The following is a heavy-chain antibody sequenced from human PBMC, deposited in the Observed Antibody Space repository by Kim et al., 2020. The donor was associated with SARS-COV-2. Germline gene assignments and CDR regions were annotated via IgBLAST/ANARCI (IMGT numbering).Heavy chain of an antibody. D-gene: IGHD3-10*01. CDR3: ARYYYGSGTYNPHLDY. V-gene: IGHV4-31*03. CDR1: GDSISSGSYY. J-gene: IGHJ4*02. CDR2: IYYTGST. Sequence: SETLSLTCTVFGDSISSGSYYWTWIRQLPGRGLEWIGYIYYTGSTYDNSSLKSRVTISVDTSKNQFSLKLNSVTAADTAVYFCARYYYGSGTYNPHLDYWGQGTPVTVSS.